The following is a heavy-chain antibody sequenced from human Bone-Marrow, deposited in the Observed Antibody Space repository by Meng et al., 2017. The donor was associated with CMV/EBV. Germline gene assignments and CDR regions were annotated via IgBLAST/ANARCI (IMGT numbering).Heavy chain of an antibody. D-gene: IGHD2-2*01. V-gene: IGHV3-30*04. Sequence: GRSLRLSCAASGFTFSNYPMHWVRQAPGKGLEWVAVLSYDGTRKYYGDSVKGRFTISRDNSKNTLYLEMNSLRAEDTAVYYCAKDLYCSSTSCPSFYYYYGMDVWGQGTTVTVSS. CDR2: LSYDGTRK. CDR3: AKDLYCSSTSCPSFYYYYGMDV. CDR1: GFTFSNYP. J-gene: IGHJ6*02.